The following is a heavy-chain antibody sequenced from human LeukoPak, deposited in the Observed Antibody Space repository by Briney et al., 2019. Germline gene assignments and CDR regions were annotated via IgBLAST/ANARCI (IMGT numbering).Heavy chain of an antibody. CDR3: ARDHSSVWPRRDAFDI. CDR2: ISGNGGSS. V-gene: IGHV3-23*01. Sequence: PGGSLRLSCAASGFTFSSYAMGWVRQAPGKGLEWVSAISGNGGSSYYADSVKGRFTISRDNSKNTLYLQMNSLRAEDTAVYYCARDHSSVWPRRDAFDIWGQGTMVTVSS. CDR1: GFTFSSYA. J-gene: IGHJ3*02. D-gene: IGHD6-19*01.